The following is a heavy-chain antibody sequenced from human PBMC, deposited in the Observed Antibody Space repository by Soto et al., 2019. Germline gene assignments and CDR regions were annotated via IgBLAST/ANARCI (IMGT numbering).Heavy chain of an antibody. J-gene: IGHJ6*03. CDR2: IIPILGIA. CDR3: ACDSPPYSDLDFYYYMDV. Sequence: GASVKVSCKASGGTFSSYTISWVRQAPGQGLEWMGRIIPILGIANYAQKFQGRVTITADKSTSTAYMELSSLRSEDTAVYYCACDSPPYSDLDFYYYMDVWGKGTTVTVSS. CDR1: GGTFSSYT. V-gene: IGHV1-69*02. D-gene: IGHD2-21*01.